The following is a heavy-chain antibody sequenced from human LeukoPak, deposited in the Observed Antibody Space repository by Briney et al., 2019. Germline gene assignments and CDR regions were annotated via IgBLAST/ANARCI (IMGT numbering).Heavy chain of an antibody. CDR2: ISSSGSTI. CDR1: GFTFSSYE. V-gene: IGHV3-48*03. D-gene: IGHD3-10*02. Sequence: SGGSLRLSCAASGFTFSSYEMNLVRQAPGKGLAWVSYISSSGSTIYYADSVKGRFTISRDNAKNSLYLQMNSLRAEDTAVYYCAELGITMIGGVWGKGTTVTISS. CDR3: AELGITMIGGV. J-gene: IGHJ6*04.